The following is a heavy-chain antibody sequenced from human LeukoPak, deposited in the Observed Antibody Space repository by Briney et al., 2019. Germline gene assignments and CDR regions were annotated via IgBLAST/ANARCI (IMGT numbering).Heavy chain of an antibody. V-gene: IGHV1-46*01. CDR3: ARDPHIYCSRTSCYTYFYYMDV. J-gene: IGHJ6*03. CDR1: GYTFTSYY. Sequence: GASVKVSCKASGYTFTSYYMHWVRQAPGQGLEWMGIINPSGGSTSYAQKFQGRVTMTRDTSTSTVYMELSSLRSEDTAVYYCARDPHIYCSRTSCYTYFYYMDVWGIGTTVTVSS. CDR2: INPSGGST. D-gene: IGHD2-2*02.